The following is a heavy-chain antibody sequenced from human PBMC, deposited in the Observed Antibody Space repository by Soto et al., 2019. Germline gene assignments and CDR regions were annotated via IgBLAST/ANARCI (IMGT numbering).Heavy chain of an antibody. J-gene: IGHJ6*02. CDR2: MYSGST. Sequence: SETLSLTCTVSGGYFSSYYWSWIRQTPGMGLEWIGHMYSGSTYYNPSLKSRVTFSLDTSKNQFSLKLSSVTAADTAVYYCARDRVSYSGDYPYYYGMDVWGQGTTVTVSS. V-gene: IGHV4-59*01. D-gene: IGHD4-17*01. CDR1: GGYFSSYY. CDR3: ARDRVSYSGDYPYYYGMDV.